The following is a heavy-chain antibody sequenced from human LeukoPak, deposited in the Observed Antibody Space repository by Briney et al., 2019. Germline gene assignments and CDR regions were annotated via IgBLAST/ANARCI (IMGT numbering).Heavy chain of an antibody. D-gene: IGHD6-13*01. Sequence: SETLSLTCSVSGGSISSSNSYWGWIRQPPGKGLEWIGSLHYSGSTYYNPSLKSRVTVSVDTSKNQFSLKLTSVTAADTAVYYCARGGHPYSSSWSDYWGQGTLVTVSS. CDR1: GGSISSSNSY. V-gene: IGHV4-39*01. J-gene: IGHJ4*02. CDR2: LHYSGST. CDR3: ARGGHPYSSSWSDY.